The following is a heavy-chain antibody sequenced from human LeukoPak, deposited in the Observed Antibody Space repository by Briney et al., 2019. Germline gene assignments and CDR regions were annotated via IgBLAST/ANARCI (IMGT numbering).Heavy chain of an antibody. CDR2: ISYDGSNK. V-gene: IGHV3-30-3*01. Sequence: GGSLRLSCAASGFTFSSYAMHWVRQAPGKGLEWVAVISYDGSNKYYADSVKGRFTISRDNSKNTLYLQMNSLRAEDTAVYYCARDQYSGSYLAFFDYWGQGTLVTVSS. J-gene: IGHJ4*02. CDR1: GFTFSSYA. D-gene: IGHD1-26*01. CDR3: ARDQYSGSYLAFFDY.